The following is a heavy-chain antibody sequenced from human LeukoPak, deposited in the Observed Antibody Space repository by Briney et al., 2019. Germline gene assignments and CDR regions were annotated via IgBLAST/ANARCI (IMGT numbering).Heavy chain of an antibody. Sequence: GGSLRLSCAASGFTSSSYSMNWVRQAPGKGLEWVSSISSSSSYIYYADSVKGRFTISRDNAKNSLYLQMNSLRAEDTAVYYCARGNRPYYYDSSGYYGGDYWGQGTLVTVSS. CDR1: GFTSSSYS. D-gene: IGHD3-22*01. V-gene: IGHV3-21*01. CDR2: ISSSSSYI. J-gene: IGHJ4*02. CDR3: ARGNRPYYYDSSGYYGGDY.